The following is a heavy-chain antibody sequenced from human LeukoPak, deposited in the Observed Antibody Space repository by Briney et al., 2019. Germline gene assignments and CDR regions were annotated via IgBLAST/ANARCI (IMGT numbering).Heavy chain of an antibody. D-gene: IGHD2-15*01. CDR1: GFTFSSYS. CDR3: ARTPGPGVGYCSGGSCYDY. J-gene: IGHJ4*02. V-gene: IGHV3-48*04. CDR2: ISSSGSTI. Sequence: GGSLRLSCAASGFTFSSYSMNWVRQAPGKGLEWVSYISSSGSTIYYADSVKGRFTISRDNAKNSLYLQMNSLRAEDTAVYYCARTPGPGVGYCSGGSCYDYWGQGTLVTVSS.